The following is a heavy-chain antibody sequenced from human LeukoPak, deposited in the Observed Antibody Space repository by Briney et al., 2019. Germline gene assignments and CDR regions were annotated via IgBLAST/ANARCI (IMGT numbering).Heavy chain of an antibody. CDR3: TRLENGVFGDAFDI. CDR1: GFTFSGSA. CDR2: IRSKANSYAT. Sequence: GGSLRLSCAASGFTFSGSAMHWVRQASGKGLEWVGRIRSKANSYATAYAASVKGRFTISRDDSRNTAYLQMNSLKTEDTAVYYCTRLENGVFGDAFDIWGQGTMVTVSS. V-gene: IGHV3-73*01. D-gene: IGHD3-10*01. J-gene: IGHJ3*02.